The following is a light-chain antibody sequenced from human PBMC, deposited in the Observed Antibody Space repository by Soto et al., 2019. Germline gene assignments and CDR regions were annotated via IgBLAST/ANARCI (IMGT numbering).Light chain of an antibody. CDR3: QQYNNWPYT. J-gene: IGKJ2*01. CDR2: DAS. Sequence: EIVLTHSPPTLSVSPGERATLSCRASQSVGSNLAWYQQRPGQPPRLLIYDASTRATDIPARFSGGGSGTEFTLTISSLQSEDFAVYYCQQYNNWPYTFGQGTKLQIK. V-gene: IGKV3-15*01. CDR1: QSVGSN.